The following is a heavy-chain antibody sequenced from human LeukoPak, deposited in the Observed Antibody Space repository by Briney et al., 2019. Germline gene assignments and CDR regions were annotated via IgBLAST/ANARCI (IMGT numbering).Heavy chain of an antibody. CDR1: GFTFSSYW. CDR2: ISPDGNTR. Sequence: GGSLRLSCAASGFTFSSYWMHWVRRSPGKGLMWVSHISPDGNTRSHAESVQGRFTISRDNAKNTLYLQMSSLSADDTAVYYCARDLNGAGDFWGQGTMVTVSS. CDR3: ARDLNGAGDF. D-gene: IGHD2-8*01. J-gene: IGHJ3*01. V-gene: IGHV3-74*01.